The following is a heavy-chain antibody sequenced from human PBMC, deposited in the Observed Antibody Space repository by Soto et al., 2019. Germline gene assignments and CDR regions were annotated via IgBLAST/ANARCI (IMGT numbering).Heavy chain of an antibody. CDR3: ATLPPRIVVSLLPIPT. D-gene: IGHD2-21*01. Sequence: SETLSLTCAVSGGSISSGGYSWSWIRQPPGKRLEWIGYIYHSGSTYYSPSLRGRATISVDKSNNQFSLRLRSVTAADTAVYYCATLPPRIVVSLLPIPTWGQGILVTVSS. CDR2: IYHSGST. J-gene: IGHJ5*02. CDR1: GGSISSGGYS. V-gene: IGHV4-30-2*01.